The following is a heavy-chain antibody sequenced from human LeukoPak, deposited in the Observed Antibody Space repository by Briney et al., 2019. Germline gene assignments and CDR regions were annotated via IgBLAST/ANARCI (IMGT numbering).Heavy chain of an antibody. CDR3: ASAIYYYYMDV. CDR2: IYYSGST. V-gene: IGHV4-59*01. Sequence: SETLSLTCTVSGGSIRNYYWSWIRQPPGKGLEWIGYIYYSGSTNYNPSLKSRVTISVDTSKNQFSLKLSSVTAADTAVYYCASAIYYYYMDVWGKGTTVTVSS. J-gene: IGHJ6*03. CDR1: GGSIRNYY.